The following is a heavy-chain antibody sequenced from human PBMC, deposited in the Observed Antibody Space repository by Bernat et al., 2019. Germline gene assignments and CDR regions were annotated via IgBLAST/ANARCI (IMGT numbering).Heavy chain of an antibody. CDR1: GYSISSGYC. Sequence: QVQLQESGPGLVKPSETLSLTCAVSGYSISSGYCWGWIRQPPGKGLEWIGSIHHSGSTYYNPSLKSRVTISIDTSKNQFSLKLSSVTAADTAVHYCAKVVSPYDAFDIWGQGTMVTVSS. J-gene: IGHJ3*02. D-gene: IGHD2-15*01. CDR3: AKVVSPYDAFDI. CDR2: IHHSGST. V-gene: IGHV4-38-2*01.